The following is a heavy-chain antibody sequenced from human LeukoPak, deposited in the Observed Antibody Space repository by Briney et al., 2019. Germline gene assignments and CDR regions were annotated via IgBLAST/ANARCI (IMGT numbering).Heavy chain of an antibody. D-gene: IGHD3-16*01. CDR3: ARGGRGSYKYNWFDP. J-gene: IGHJ5*02. V-gene: IGHV4-59*01. Sequence: SETLSLTCTVSGGSISSYYWSCIRQPPGKGLGWIGYIYYSGSTNYNPSLKIRVTISVDTSKNQFSLKLSSVTAADTAVYYCARGGRGSYKYNWFDPWGQGTLVTVSS. CDR2: IYYSGST. CDR1: GGSISSYY.